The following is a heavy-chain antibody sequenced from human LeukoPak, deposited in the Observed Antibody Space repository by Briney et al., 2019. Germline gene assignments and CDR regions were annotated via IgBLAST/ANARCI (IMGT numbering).Heavy chain of an antibody. Sequence: GGSLRLSCAASGFTFSSYAMSWVRQAPGKGLEWVSAISGSGGSTYYADSVKGRFTISRDNSKNTLYLQMNSLRAEDTAVYYCAKGLGIAVAGIHYFDYWGQGTLVTVSS. J-gene: IGHJ4*02. D-gene: IGHD6-19*01. CDR3: AKGLGIAVAGIHYFDY. CDR1: GFTFSSYA. V-gene: IGHV3-23*01. CDR2: ISGSGGST.